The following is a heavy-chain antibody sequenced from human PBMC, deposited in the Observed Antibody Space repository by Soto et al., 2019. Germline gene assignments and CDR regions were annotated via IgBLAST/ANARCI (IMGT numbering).Heavy chain of an antibody. D-gene: IGHD2-15*01. Sequence: SETLSLTCAVYGGSFSGFYWSWIRQPPGKGLEWIGEINHSGSTNYNPSLKSRVTISVDTSKNQFSLKLSSVTAADTAVYYCARVGLAPFGYCSGGSCRSKDRGWFGPWGQGTLVTVSS. CDR3: ARVGLAPFGYCSGGSCRSKDRGWFGP. CDR2: INHSGST. V-gene: IGHV4-34*01. J-gene: IGHJ5*02. CDR1: GGSFSGFY.